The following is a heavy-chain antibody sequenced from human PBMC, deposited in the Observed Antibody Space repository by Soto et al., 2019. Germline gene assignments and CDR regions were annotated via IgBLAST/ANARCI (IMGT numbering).Heavy chain of an antibody. V-gene: IGHV3-23*01. J-gene: IGHJ4*02. Sequence: EVRLLESGGGLEQPGGSLRLSCTTSGFTFGNFAMSWVRQAPGRGLEWVSAISGGGGGKYYADSVKGRFIISRDNSKNTVYLQLNGLRTEDTAVYYCAKDVHYDSSGGLDYWGQGTLVTVSS. CDR2: ISGGGGGK. CDR3: AKDVHYDSSGGLDY. D-gene: IGHD3-22*01. CDR1: GFTFGNFA.